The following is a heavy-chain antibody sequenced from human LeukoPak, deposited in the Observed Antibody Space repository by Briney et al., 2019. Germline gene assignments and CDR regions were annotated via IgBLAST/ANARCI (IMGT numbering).Heavy chain of an antibody. J-gene: IGHJ5*02. D-gene: IGHD5-18*01. V-gene: IGHV4-59*12. CDR3: ARGESIQLPEGFDP. Sequence: SETLSLTCTVSGAPITRYYWSWIRQPPGKGLEWIGYIYYTGSANYNPSLKSRVSISVDTSKNQSSLKLSSVTAADTAVYYCARGESIQLPEGFDPWGQGTLVTVSS. CDR1: GAPITRYY. CDR2: IYYTGSA.